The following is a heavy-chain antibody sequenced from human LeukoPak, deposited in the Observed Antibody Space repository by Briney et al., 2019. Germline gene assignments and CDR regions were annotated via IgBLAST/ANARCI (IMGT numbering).Heavy chain of an antibody. V-gene: IGHV3-7*01. CDR1: GFTFSSYW. CDR2: IKQDGSEK. Sequence: PGGSLRLSCAASGFTFSSYWMSWVRQAPGKGLEWVANIKQDGSEKYYVDSVKGRFTISRDNAENSLYLQMNSLRAEDTAVYYCARAGGDIVVVVAATSDAFDIWGQGTMVTVSS. CDR3: ARAGGDIVVVVAATSDAFDI. J-gene: IGHJ3*02. D-gene: IGHD2-15*01.